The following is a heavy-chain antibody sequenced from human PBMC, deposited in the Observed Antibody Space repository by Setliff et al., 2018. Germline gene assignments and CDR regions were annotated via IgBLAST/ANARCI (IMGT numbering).Heavy chain of an antibody. CDR2: IYYSGST. CDR3: ARDGYSYGFGWFDP. D-gene: IGHD5-18*01. CDR1: GGSISSGGYY. Sequence: SETLSLTCTVSGGSISSGGYYWSWIRQPPGKGLEWIGSIYYSGSTYYNPSLKSRVTISVDTSKNQFSLKLSSVTAADTAVYYCARDGYSYGFGWFDPWGQGTLVTVSS. J-gene: IGHJ5*02. V-gene: IGHV4-39*07.